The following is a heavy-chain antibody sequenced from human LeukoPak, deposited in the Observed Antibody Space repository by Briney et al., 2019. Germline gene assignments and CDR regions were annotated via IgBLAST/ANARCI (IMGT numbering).Heavy chain of an antibody. D-gene: IGHD2-2*01. J-gene: IGHJ4*02. CDR2: IIPILGIA. CDR3: AREVYCSSTSCYRLDIDY. CDR1: GGTFSSYA. V-gene: IGHV1-69*04. Sequence: AASVKVSCKASGGTFSSYAISWVRQAPGQGLEWMGRIIPILGIANYAQKFQGRVTITADKSTSTAYMELSSLRSEDTAVYYCAREVYCSSTSCYRLDIDYWGQGTLVTVSS.